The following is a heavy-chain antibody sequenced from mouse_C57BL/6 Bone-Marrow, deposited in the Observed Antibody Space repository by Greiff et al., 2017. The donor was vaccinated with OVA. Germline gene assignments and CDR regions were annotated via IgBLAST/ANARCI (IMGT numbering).Heavy chain of an antibody. CDR2: IDPSDSYT. CDR3: AIRGYGSSSLFDY. CDR1: GYTFTSYW. V-gene: IGHV1-69*01. D-gene: IGHD1-1*01. J-gene: IGHJ2*01. Sequence: QVQLQQPGAELVMPGASVKLSCKASGYTFTSYWMHWVKQRPGQGLEWIGEIDPSDSYTNYNQKFKGKSTLTVDKSSSTAYMQLSSLTSEDSAVYYCAIRGYGSSSLFDYWGQGTTLTVSA.